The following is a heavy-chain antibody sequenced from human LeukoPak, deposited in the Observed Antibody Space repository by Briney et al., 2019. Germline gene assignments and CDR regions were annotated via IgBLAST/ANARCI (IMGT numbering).Heavy chain of an antibody. J-gene: IGHJ4*02. CDR3: ARGRPLGANFWVY. CDR2: ISSSSNTI. V-gene: IGHV3-48*04. Sequence: GGSLRLSCAASGFTFSDYSMNWVRQAPGKGLQWVSFISSSSNTIYYADSVKGRFTISRDNAKNSLFLQMNSLRAEDTAAYYCARGRPLGANFWVYWGQGTLVTVSS. D-gene: IGHD3-16*01. CDR1: GFTFSDYS.